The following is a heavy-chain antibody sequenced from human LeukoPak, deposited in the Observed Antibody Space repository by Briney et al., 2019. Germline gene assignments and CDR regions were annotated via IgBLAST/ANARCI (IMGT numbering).Heavy chain of an antibody. CDR1: GYSISRNC. D-gene: IGHD4-23*01. J-gene: IGHJ2*01. CDR2: IYPGDSDT. CDR3: ARRVVNNRNWYFNL. Sequence: GECLKSSCKGSGYSISRNCGSWVGHMPGKSLEWLGIIYPGDSDTTYSASSQSDGTTSSDKSTNTAYLQWSSLKASDTAMYYCARRVVNNRNWYFNLWGRGTLVTVSS. V-gene: IGHV5-51*01.